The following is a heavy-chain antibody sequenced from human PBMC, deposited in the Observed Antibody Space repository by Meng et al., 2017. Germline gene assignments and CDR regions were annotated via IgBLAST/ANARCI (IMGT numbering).Heavy chain of an antibody. D-gene: IGHD3-10*01. CDR3: ARDFSARLLWFGELLHKIHDAFDI. Sequence: GGSLRLSCAASGFTFSSYWMSWVRQAPGKGLEWVANIKQDGSEKYYVDSVKGRFTISRDNAKNSLYLQMNSLRAEDTAVYYCARDFSARLLWFGELLHKIHDAFDIWGQGTMVTVSS. CDR2: IKQDGSEK. CDR1: GFTFSSYW. V-gene: IGHV3-7*01. J-gene: IGHJ3*02.